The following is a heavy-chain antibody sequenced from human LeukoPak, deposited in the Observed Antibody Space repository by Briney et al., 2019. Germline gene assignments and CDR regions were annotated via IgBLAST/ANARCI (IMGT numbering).Heavy chain of an antibody. CDR3: ARGFTSSLYPIFGVVNWFDP. CDR1: GGSFSGYY. V-gene: IGHV4-34*01. D-gene: IGHD3-3*01. J-gene: IGHJ5*02. Sequence: PSETLSLTCAVYGGSFSGYYWSWIRQPPGKGLEGIGEINHSGSTNYNPSLKRRVNISGDTSKNQFSLKLSSVPAADTAVYYCARGFTSSLYPIFGVVNWFDPWGQGTLVTVSS. CDR2: INHSGST.